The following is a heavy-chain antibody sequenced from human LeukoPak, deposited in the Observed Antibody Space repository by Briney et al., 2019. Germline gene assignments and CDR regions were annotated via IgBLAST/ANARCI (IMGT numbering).Heavy chain of an antibody. J-gene: IGHJ4*02. V-gene: IGHV4-59*01. Sequence: SETLSLTCTVSGGSISSYYWSWIRQPPGKGLEWIGYIYYSGSPNYNPSLKSRVTISVDTSKNQFSLKLSSVTAADTAVYYCASTNAAMVTGWGFDYWGQGTLVTVSS. CDR3: ASTNAAMVTGWGFDY. D-gene: IGHD5-18*01. CDR2: IYYSGSP. CDR1: GGSISSYY.